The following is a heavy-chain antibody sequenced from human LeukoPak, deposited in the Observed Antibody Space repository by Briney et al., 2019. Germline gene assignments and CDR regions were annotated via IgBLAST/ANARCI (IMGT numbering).Heavy chain of an antibody. CDR2: ISGSGGRT. D-gene: IGHD1-26*01. V-gene: IGHV3-23*01. CDR3: AKGGSGTYSGDFDY. J-gene: IGHJ4*02. Sequence: GGSLRLSCAASGFTFSSYAMSWVGQAPGKGLEWVAAISGSGGRTYYADSVKGRFTTSRDNSNNTLYLQMTSLRAEDTAVYYCAKGGSGTYSGDFDYWGQGTLVTVSS. CDR1: GFTFSSYA.